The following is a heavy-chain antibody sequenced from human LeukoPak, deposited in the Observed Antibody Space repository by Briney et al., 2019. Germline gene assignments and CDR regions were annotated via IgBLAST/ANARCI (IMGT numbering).Heavy chain of an antibody. V-gene: IGHV1-8*01. CDR2: MNPNSGNT. CDR1: GYTFTSYD. Sequence: ASVKVSCKASGYTFTSYDIHWVRQATGQGLEWMGWMNPNSGNTGYAQKFLGRVTMTRNTSISTAYMELSSLRSEDTAVYYCARGGRKYQLSLGYWGQGTLVTVSS. CDR3: ARGGRKYQLSLGY. D-gene: IGHD2-2*01. J-gene: IGHJ4*02.